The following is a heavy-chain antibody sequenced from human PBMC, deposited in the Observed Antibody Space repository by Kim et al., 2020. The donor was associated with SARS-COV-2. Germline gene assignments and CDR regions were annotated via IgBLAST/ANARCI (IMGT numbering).Heavy chain of an antibody. Sequence: GGSLRLSCAASGFTFSSYSMNWVRQAPGKGLEWVSSISSSSSYIYSADSVKGRFTISRDNAKNSLYLQMNSLRAEDTAVYYCARSEYCSGGSCYYYYYGMDVWGQGTTVTVSS. D-gene: IGHD2-15*01. J-gene: IGHJ6*02. V-gene: IGHV3-21*01. CDR3: ARSEYCSGGSCYYYYYGMDV. CDR1: GFTFSSYS. CDR2: ISSSSSYI.